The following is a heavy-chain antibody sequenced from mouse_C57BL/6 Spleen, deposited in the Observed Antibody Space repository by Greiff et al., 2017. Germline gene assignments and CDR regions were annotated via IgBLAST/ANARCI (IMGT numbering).Heavy chain of an antibody. J-gene: IGHJ3*01. CDR3: ARWDYYGSPFAY. CDR1: GFTFTDYY. D-gene: IGHD1-1*01. V-gene: IGHV7-3*01. Sequence: DVKLVESGGGLVQPGGSLSLSCAASGFTFTDYYMSWVRQPPGKALEWLGFIRNKANGYTTEYSASVKGRFTISRDNSQSILYLQMKALRAEDSATYYCARWDYYGSPFAYWGQGTLVTVSA. CDR2: IRNKANGYTT.